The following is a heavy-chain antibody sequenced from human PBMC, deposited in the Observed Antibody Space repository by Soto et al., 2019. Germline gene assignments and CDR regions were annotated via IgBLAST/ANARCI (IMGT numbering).Heavy chain of an antibody. CDR3: SYSPGWYREDV. J-gene: IGHJ3*01. CDR2: TLHSGST. CDR1: GDSISSSKW. Sequence: QVPLQESGPGLVKPSGTLSLTCAVSGDSISSSKWWTWVRQPPGKGLEWIGDTLHSGSTTYNPSLKTPTLISVDKANNQSALEPTSWTAAYTAGYFCSYSPGWYREDVWGQGTVVIVSP. D-gene: IGHD6-19*01. V-gene: IGHV4-4*02.